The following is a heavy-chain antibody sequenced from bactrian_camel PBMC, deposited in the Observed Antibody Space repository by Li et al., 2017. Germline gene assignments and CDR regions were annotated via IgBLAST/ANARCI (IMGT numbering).Heavy chain of an antibody. V-gene: IGHV3S1*01. CDR3: AACSGDWYGAAWHEVTKYKY. CDR2: TYIGGGAS. Sequence: HVQLVESGGGSVQAGGSLRLSCVASGDTDSGVSGSICMGWFRQAPGKEREGVATTYIGGGASYYADSVKGRFTISRDNAVNTVFLLMNRLEPEDTAVYVCAACSGDWYGAAWHEVTKYKYWGQGTQVTVS. CDR1: GDTDSGVSGSIC. D-gene: IGHD6*01. J-gene: IGHJ4*01.